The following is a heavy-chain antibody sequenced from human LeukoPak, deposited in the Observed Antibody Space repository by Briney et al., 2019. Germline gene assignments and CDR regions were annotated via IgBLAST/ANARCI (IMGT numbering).Heavy chain of an antibody. J-gene: IGHJ4*02. V-gene: IGHV1-69*05. Sequence: SVKVSCKASAGTFSSYAISWVRPAPGQGLEWMGGIIPIFGTANYAQKFQGRVTITTDESTSTAYMELSSLRSEDTAVYYCARDDGEGYSYGPDFDYWGQGTLVTVSS. CDR2: IIPIFGTA. D-gene: IGHD5-18*01. CDR3: ARDDGEGYSYGPDFDY. CDR1: AGTFSSYA.